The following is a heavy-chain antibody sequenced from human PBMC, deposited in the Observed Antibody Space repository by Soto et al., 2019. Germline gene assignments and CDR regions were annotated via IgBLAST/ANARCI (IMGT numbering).Heavy chain of an antibody. CDR1: GGSFSGYY. CDR3: AIGRQWLVRSFDY. Sequence: ASETLSLTCAVYGGSFSGYYWSWIRQPPGKGLEWIGEINHSGSTNYNPSLKSRVTISVDTSKNQFSLKLSSVTAADTAVYYCAIGRQWLVRSFDYWGQGTLVTVSS. D-gene: IGHD6-19*01. CDR2: INHSGST. J-gene: IGHJ4*02. V-gene: IGHV4-34*01.